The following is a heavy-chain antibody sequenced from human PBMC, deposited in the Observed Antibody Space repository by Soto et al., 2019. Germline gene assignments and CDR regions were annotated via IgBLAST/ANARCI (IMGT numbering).Heavy chain of an antibody. CDR3: AKDRRSLTSLTQFDY. D-gene: IGHD7-27*01. Sequence: EVQLLESGGGLVQPGGSLRLSCAASGFTFSSYAMSWVRQAPGKGLEWVSAISGSGGSTYYADSVKGRFTISRHNSKNTLYLQMNSLRAEDTAVYYCAKDRRSLTSLTQFDYWGQGTLVTVSS. J-gene: IGHJ4*02. V-gene: IGHV3-23*01. CDR1: GFTFSSYA. CDR2: ISGSGGST.